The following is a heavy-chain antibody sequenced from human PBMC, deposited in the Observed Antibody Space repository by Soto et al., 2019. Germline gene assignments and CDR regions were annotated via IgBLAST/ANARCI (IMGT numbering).Heavy chain of an antibody. V-gene: IGHV5-51*01. CDR1: GYSFTSYW. CDR2: IYPGDSDT. D-gene: IGHD3-22*01. CDR3: ASSDPYYARGGEDGKSV. Sequence: PGESLKISCKGSGYSFTSYWIGWVRQMPGKGLVWMGIIYPGDSDTRDSPSFPGQVTISADKSISTAYLQSSSLKASDTAMYYCASSDPYYARGGEDGKSVCGQGTTVTVSS. J-gene: IGHJ6*02.